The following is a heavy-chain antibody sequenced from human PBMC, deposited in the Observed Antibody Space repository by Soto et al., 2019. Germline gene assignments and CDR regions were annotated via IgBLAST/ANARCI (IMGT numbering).Heavy chain of an antibody. CDR2: ISASNGNT. V-gene: IGHV1-18*01. CDR3: AREPHYFDY. CDR1: GYTFTSYG. Sequence: QVQLVQSGAEVKKPGASVKVSCKASGYTFTSYGISLVRQAPGQGLEWMGWISASNGNTKYAQKLQGRVTMTTDTSTSTAYMALRRLRSDETALYYFAREPHYFDYWGQGNLVTVSS. J-gene: IGHJ4*02.